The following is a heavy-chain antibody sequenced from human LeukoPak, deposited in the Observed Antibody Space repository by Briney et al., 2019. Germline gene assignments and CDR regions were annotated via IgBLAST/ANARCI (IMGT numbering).Heavy chain of an antibody. V-gene: IGHV1-24*01. Sequence: ASVKVSCKASGYTFTGYYMHWVRQAPGKGLEWMGGFDPEDGETIYAQKFQGRVTMTEDTSTDTAYMELSSLRSEDTAVYYCATEGLGALDYWGQGTLVTVSS. D-gene: IGHD3-16*01. CDR2: FDPEDGET. CDR3: ATEGLGALDY. J-gene: IGHJ4*02. CDR1: GYTFTGYY.